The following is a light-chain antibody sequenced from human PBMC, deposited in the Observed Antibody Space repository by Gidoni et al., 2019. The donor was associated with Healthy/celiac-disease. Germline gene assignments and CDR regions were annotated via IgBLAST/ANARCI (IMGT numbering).Light chain of an antibody. J-gene: IGKJ1*01. V-gene: IGKV3-15*01. Sequence: EIVMTQSPATLSVSPGERANLSCRASQIVSSNLAWYQQKPGQAPRLLIYGASTRATGIPARFSGSGSGTEFNLTISSLQSEDFAVYYCQQYNNWPWTFGQGTKVEIK. CDR3: QQYNNWPWT. CDR2: GAS. CDR1: QIVSSN.